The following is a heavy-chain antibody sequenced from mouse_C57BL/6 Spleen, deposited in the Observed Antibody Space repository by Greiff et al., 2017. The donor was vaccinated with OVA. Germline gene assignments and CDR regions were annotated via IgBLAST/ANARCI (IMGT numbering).Heavy chain of an antibody. V-gene: IGHV1-15*01. CDR3: TVYCDYHYAMDY. CDR1: GYTFTDYE. J-gene: IGHJ4*01. D-gene: IGHD2-4*01. Sequence: QVQLQQSGAELVRPGASVTLSCKASGYTFTDYEMHWVKQTPVHGLEWIGAIDPETGGTAYNQKFKGKAILTADKSSSTAYMELRSLTSEDSAVYYCTVYCDYHYAMDYWGQGTSVTVSS. CDR2: IDPETGGT.